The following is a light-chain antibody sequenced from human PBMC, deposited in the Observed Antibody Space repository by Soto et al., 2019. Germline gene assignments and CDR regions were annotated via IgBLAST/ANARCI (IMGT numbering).Light chain of an antibody. CDR2: DVS. Sequence: ENVLTQSPATLSLSPGERATLSCRASQSGIIYLAWYQQKPGQAPRLLIYDVSNRAIGIPDRFSGSGSGTDFALTISSLEPDDFAVYYCQQRSNWLFGQGTKVEIK. J-gene: IGKJ1*01. CDR3: QQRSNWL. V-gene: IGKV3-11*01. CDR1: QSGIIY.